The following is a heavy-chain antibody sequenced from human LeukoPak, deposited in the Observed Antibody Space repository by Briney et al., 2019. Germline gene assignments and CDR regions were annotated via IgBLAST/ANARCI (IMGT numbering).Heavy chain of an antibody. J-gene: IGHJ4*02. Sequence: GGSLRLSCATSGFIFSTYALSWVRQAPGKGLEWASSISGSGGSTYHADSVKGRFTISRDSSKNTLYLQMNSLRAEDTATYYCARVIRAAPGKGYFDYWGQGTLVTVSS. CDR1: GFIFSTYA. CDR3: ARVIRAAPGKGYFDY. CDR2: ISGSGGST. V-gene: IGHV3-23*01. D-gene: IGHD6-13*01.